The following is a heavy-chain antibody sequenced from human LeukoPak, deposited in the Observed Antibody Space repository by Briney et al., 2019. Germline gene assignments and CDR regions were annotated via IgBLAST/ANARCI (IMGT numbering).Heavy chain of an antibody. CDR1: GGSISSGDYY. V-gene: IGHV4-30-4*01. Sequence: TSQTLSLTCTVSGGSISSGDYYWSWIRQPPGKGLEWIGYIYYSGSTYYNPSLKSRVTISVDTSKNQFSLKLSSVTAADTAVYYCARVSGPYGDYYVDYWGQGTLVTVSP. J-gene: IGHJ4*02. CDR2: IYYSGST. D-gene: IGHD4-17*01. CDR3: ARVSGPYGDYYVDY.